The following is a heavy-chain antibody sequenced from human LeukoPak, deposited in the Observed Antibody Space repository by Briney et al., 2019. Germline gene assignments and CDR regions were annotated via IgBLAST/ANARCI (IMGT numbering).Heavy chain of an antibody. CDR1: GFTFSSYW. J-gene: IGHJ4*02. D-gene: IGHD4-17*01. CDR2: INTDGSST. Sequence: GGSLRLSCAASGFTFSSYWMHWVRQAPGKGLVWVSRINTDGSSTYYADSVKGRFTISRDNSKNTLYLQMNSLRAEDTAVYYCARVRGAVTTADYWGQGTLVTVSS. V-gene: IGHV3-74*01. CDR3: ARVRGAVTTADY.